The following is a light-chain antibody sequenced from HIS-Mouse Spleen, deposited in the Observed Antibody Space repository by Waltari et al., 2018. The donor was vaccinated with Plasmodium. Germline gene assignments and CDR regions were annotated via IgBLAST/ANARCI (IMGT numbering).Light chain of an antibody. V-gene: IGKV1-39*01. Sequence: DIQMTQSPSSLSASLVARVTITCRASHSISNYLNWYQQKPGKAPKFLIYAASTLQSGVPSRFSGSGSGTDFTLTISSLQPEDFATYYCQQSYSTWTFGQGTKVEIK. J-gene: IGKJ1*01. CDR1: HSISNY. CDR3: QQSYSTWT. CDR2: AAS.